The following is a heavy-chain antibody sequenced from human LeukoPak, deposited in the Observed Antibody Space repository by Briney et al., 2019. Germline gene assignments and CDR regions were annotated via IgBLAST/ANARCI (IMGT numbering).Heavy chain of an antibody. CDR3: ARDQDYDILSGYYYFDN. Sequence: ASVKVSCKASGYTFTNYDFNWVRQATGQGLEWMGWMNPNSGATNYAQKLQGRVTMTTDTSTSTAYMELRSLRSDDTAVYYCARDQDYDILSGYYYFDNWGQGTLVTVSS. CDR2: MNPNSGAT. J-gene: IGHJ4*02. D-gene: IGHD3-9*01. CDR1: GYTFTNYD. V-gene: IGHV1-18*01.